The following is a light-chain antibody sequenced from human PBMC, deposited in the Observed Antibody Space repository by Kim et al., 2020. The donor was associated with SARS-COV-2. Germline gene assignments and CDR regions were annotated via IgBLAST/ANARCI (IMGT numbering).Light chain of an antibody. J-gene: IGKJ4*01. CDR1: QSVSSY. V-gene: IGKV3-11*01. CDR3: QQRSNWPPT. Sequence: LSPGERAILACRASQSVSSYLAWYRQRLGQAPRLLIDDASNRATGIPARFSGSGSGIDFTLTISSLEPEEFAVYYCQQRSNWPPTFGGGTKVDIK. CDR2: DAS.